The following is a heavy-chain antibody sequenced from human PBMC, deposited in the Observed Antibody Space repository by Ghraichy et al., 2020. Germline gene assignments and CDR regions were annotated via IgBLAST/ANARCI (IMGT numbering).Heavy chain of an antibody. CDR1: GGSISSYY. CDR2: IYYSGST. J-gene: IGHJ4*02. Sequence: SETLSLTCTVSGGSISSYYWSWIRQPPGKGLEWIGYIYYSGSTNYNPSLKSRVTISVDTSKNQFSLKLSSVTAADTAVYYCARHWATKGGSGLLDYWGQGTLVTVSS. CDR3: ARHWATKGGSGLLDY. V-gene: IGHV4-59*08. D-gene: IGHD3-10*01.